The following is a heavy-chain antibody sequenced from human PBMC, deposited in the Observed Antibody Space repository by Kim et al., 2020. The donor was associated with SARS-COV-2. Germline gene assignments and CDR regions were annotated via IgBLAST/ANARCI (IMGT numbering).Heavy chain of an antibody. D-gene: IGHD3-10*01. J-gene: IGHJ6*02. CDR1: GFTFSSNA. CDR2: ISGGGSA. CDR3: AKGYFPSGTSRGMDV. V-gene: IGHV3-23*01. Sequence: GGSLRLSCAASGFTFSSNAMAWVRQAPGKGLERVSTISGGGSAFYADSVKGRFTISRDNSRNTLYLQLNSLRDDDTAVYYCAKGYFPSGTSRGMDVWGQGTTVTVSS.